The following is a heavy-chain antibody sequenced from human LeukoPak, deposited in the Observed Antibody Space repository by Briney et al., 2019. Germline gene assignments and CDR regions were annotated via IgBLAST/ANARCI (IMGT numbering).Heavy chain of an antibody. CDR2: INPNSGGT. D-gene: IGHD6-19*01. J-gene: IGHJ4*02. Sequence: ASVKVSCKASGYTFTGYYMHWVRQAPGQGLEWMGRINPNSGGTNYAQKFQGRVTMTRDTSFSTAYMELSRLRSDDTAVYYCARDRGKQWLPAYWGQGTLVTVSS. CDR3: ARDRGKQWLPAY. V-gene: IGHV1-2*06. CDR1: GYTFTGYY.